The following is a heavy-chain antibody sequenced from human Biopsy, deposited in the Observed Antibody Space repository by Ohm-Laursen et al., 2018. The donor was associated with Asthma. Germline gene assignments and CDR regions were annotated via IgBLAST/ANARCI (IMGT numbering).Heavy chain of an antibody. J-gene: IGHJ6*02. CDR2: ISVYNGNT. V-gene: IGHV1-18*01. CDR1: GYTFNSAG. Sequence: SSVKVSCKTSGYTFNSAGITWVRQAPGQGLEWMGWISVYNGNTKVAQKLQDRVTMTTDTSTSTAYMELRSLRSDDTAVYFCAKAVDYSHYYGIDVWGQGTTVTVS. D-gene: IGHD3-10*01. CDR3: AKAVDYSHYYGIDV.